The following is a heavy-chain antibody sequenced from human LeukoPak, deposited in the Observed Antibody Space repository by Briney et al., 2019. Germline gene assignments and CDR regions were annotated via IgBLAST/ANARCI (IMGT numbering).Heavy chain of an antibody. CDR3: ARSRVPDCSSTSCYLTNWFDP. D-gene: IGHD2-2*01. CDR2: ISYDGSNK. J-gene: IGHJ5*02. V-gene: IGHV3-30-3*01. Sequence: GGSLRLSCAASGFTFSSYAMHWVRQAPGKGLEGVAVISYDGSNKYYADSVKGRFTISRDNSKNTLYLQMNSLRAEDTAVYYCARSRVPDCSSTSCYLTNWFDPWGQGTLVTVSS. CDR1: GFTFSSYA.